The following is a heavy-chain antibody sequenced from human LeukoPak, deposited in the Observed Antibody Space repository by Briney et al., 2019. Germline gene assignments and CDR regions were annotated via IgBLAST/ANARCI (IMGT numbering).Heavy chain of an antibody. CDR2: ISWNSGSI. CDR3: AKGSYYDILTGSFDY. V-gene: IGHV3-9*01. D-gene: IGHD3-9*01. J-gene: IGHJ4*02. Sequence: GGSLRLSCAASGFTFDDYAMHWVRQAPGKGLEWVSGISWNSGSIGYADSVKGRFTISRDNAKNSLYLQMNSLRAEDTALYYCAKGSYYDILTGSFDYWGQGTLVTVSS. CDR1: GFTFDDYA.